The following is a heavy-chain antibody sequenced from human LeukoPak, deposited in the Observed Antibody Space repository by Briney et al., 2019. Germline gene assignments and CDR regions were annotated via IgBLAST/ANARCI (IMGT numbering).Heavy chain of an antibody. CDR1: GYSISSGYY. CDR2: IYHSGST. Sequence: SETLSLACTVSGYSISSGYYWGWIRQPPGKGLEWIGNIYHSGSTYYNPSLKSRVTISVDTSKDQFSLKLNSVTATDTAVYYCARAAAPNGRRAYYYYGMDVWGQGTTVTVSS. D-gene: IGHD1-1*01. V-gene: IGHV4-38-2*02. J-gene: IGHJ6*02. CDR3: ARAAAPNGRRAYYYYGMDV.